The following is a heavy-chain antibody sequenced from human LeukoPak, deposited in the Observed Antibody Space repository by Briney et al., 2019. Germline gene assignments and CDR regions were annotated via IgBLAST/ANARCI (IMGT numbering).Heavy chain of an antibody. D-gene: IGHD3-22*01. J-gene: IGHJ4*02. CDR2: IVPVIGVA. Sequence: ASVKVSCKAPGDTLITHFISWVRQAPGQGLEWVGRIVPVIGVATYAQSLQGRVIITADRSTNTAYMELSSLRFEDSAVYFCARHSSRGHYYDFDFWGQGSLVTVSS. CDR1: GDTLITHF. CDR3: ARHSSRGHYYDFDF. V-gene: IGHV1-69*02.